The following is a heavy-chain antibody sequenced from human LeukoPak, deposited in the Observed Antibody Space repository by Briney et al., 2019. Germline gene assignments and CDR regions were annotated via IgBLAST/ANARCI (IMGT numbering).Heavy chain of an antibody. CDR1: GGSFSGYY. CDR3: ARTRYDFIMGYNWFDP. CDR2: INHSGST. Sequence: PSETLSLTCAVYGGSFSGYYWSWIRQPPGKGLEWIGEINHSGSTNYNPSLKSRVTISVDTSKNQFSLKLSSVTAADTAVYYCARTRYDFIMGYNWFDPWGQGTLVTVSS. D-gene: IGHD3-3*01. J-gene: IGHJ5*02. V-gene: IGHV4-34*01.